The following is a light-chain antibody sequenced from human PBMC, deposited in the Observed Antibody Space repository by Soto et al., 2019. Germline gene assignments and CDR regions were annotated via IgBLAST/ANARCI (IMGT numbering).Light chain of an antibody. CDR3: QQYNNWPLT. Sequence: EKVMTHSPPTLSVSPGERATLSCRASQSVSSNLAWYQQKPGQAPRLLIYGASSRATGIPVRFSGSGSGTEFTLTISSLQSEDFAVYYCQQYNNWPLTFGQGTRLEIK. V-gene: IGKV3-15*01. CDR2: GAS. CDR1: QSVSSN. J-gene: IGKJ5*01.